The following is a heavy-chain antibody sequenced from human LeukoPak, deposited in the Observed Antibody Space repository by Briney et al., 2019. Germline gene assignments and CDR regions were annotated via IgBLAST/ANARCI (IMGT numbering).Heavy chain of an antibody. D-gene: IGHD3-10*01. Sequence: GGSLRLSCAASGFTFSDSYMTWIRQAPGKGLEWVSYISNSGSSIYYADSVKGRFTTSRDNAKSSLYLQMNSLRAEDTAVYYCARVGSGSYYNVFYFDYWGQGTLVTVSS. CDR2: ISNSGSSI. J-gene: IGHJ4*02. CDR3: ARVGSGSYYNVFYFDY. V-gene: IGHV3-11*04. CDR1: GFTFSDSY.